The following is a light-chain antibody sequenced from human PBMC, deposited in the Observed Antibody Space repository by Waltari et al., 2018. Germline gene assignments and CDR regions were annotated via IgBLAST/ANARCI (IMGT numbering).Light chain of an antibody. Sequence: SYELTQPPSVSVSPGQTASITCSGDKLGDKYACWYQQKPGQSPVLVIYQDSKWPSGIPERFSGSNAWNTATLTISGTQAMDEADYYCQAWDSSTVVVGGGTKLTVL. J-gene: IGLJ2*01. V-gene: IGLV3-1*01. CDR3: QAWDSSTVV. CDR1: KLGDKY. CDR2: QDS.